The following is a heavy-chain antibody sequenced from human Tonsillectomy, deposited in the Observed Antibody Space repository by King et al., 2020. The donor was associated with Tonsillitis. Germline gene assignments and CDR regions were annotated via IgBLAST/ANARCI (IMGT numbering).Heavy chain of an antibody. Sequence: VQLQESGPGLVKPSETLSLTCTVSGGSIHSYYWSWIRQPPGKGLEWIGYTYYSGSTNYNPSLKSRVTISVHTSNNQFSLNLRSVTAADTAVYYCASGKLRAPGIAAAGIFDNWGQGTLVTVSS. V-gene: IGHV4-59*08. D-gene: IGHD6-13*01. CDR3: ASGKLRAPGIAAAGIFDN. CDR2: TYYSGST. J-gene: IGHJ4*02. CDR1: GGSIHSYY.